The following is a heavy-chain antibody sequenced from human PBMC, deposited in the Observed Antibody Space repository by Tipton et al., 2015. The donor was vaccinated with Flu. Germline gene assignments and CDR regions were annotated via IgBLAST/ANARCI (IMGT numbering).Heavy chain of an antibody. D-gene: IGHD2-2*01. CDR2: ISWNSGSI. J-gene: IGHJ4*02. Sequence: SLRLSCAASGFTFADYAMHWVRQSPGKGLEWVPGISWNSGSIGYADSVKGRFTISRDNAKNSLYLQMNSLRAEDTALYYCAKDQLAYCSSTSCYGEFDYWGPGTLVTVSS. CDR1: GFTFADYA. CDR3: AKDQLAYCSSTSCYGEFDY. V-gene: IGHV3-9*01.